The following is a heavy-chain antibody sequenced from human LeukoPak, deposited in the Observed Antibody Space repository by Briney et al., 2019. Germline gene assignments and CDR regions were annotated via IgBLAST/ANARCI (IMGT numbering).Heavy chain of an antibody. Sequence: ASVKVSCKASGYTFTSYYMHWVRQAPGQGLEWMGIINPSGGSTSHAEKFQGRVTMTRDTSISTAYMELSRLRSDDTAVYYCARARYRVWALYSSSGLGYWGQGTLVTVSS. V-gene: IGHV1-46*01. CDR1: GYTFTSYY. CDR3: ARARYRVWALYSSSGLGY. J-gene: IGHJ4*02. D-gene: IGHD6-6*01. CDR2: INPSGGST.